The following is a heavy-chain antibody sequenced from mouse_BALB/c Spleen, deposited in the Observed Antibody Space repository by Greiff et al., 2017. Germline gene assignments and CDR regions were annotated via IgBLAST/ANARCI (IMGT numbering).Heavy chain of an antibody. CDR3: ARDLYGSSSWFAY. CDR1: GFTFSDYY. D-gene: IGHD1-1*01. CDR2: ISDGGSYT. J-gene: IGHJ3*01. V-gene: IGHV5-4*02. Sequence: EVMLVESGGGLVKPGGSLKLSCAASGFTFSDYYMYWVRQTPEKRLEWVATISDGGSYTYYPDSVKGRFTISRDNAKNNLYLQMSSLKSEDTAMYYCARDLYGSSSWFAYWGQGTLVTVSA.